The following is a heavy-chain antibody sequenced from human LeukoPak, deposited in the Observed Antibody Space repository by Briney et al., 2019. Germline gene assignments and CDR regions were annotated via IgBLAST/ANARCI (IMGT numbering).Heavy chain of an antibody. CDR3: ARDRYGDLYYYYYGMDV. CDR1: GFTFSSYG. V-gene: IGHV3-33*01. J-gene: IGHJ6*02. D-gene: IGHD4-17*01. Sequence: PGRSLRLSCAASGFTFSSYGMHWVRQAPGKGLEWVAVIRYDGSNKYYADSVKGRFTISRDNSKNTLYLQMNSLRAEDTAVYYCARDRYGDLYYYYYGMDVWGQGTTVTVSS. CDR2: IRYDGSNK.